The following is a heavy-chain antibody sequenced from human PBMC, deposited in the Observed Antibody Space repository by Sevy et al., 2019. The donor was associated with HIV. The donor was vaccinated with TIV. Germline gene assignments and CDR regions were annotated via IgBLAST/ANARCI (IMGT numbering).Heavy chain of an antibody. Sequence: SETLSLTCTVSGGSISSSSYYWGWIRQPPGKGLEWIGSIYYSGSTYYNPSLKSRVTISVDTSKNQFSLKLSSVTAADTAVYYCASDPGQLLSAIYYFQHWGQGTLVTVSS. J-gene: IGHJ1*01. CDR2: IYYSGST. D-gene: IGHD2-2*01. V-gene: IGHV4-39*01. CDR3: ASDPGQLLSAIYYFQH. CDR1: GGSISSSSYY.